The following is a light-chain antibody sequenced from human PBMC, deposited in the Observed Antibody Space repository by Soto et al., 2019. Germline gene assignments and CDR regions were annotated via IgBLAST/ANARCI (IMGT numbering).Light chain of an antibody. V-gene: IGLV2-14*01. J-gene: IGLJ2*01. CDR3: TSYSSSSPVL. Sequence: QSALTQPASVSGSLGQSLPISCTGTSSDVGAYNYVSWYQQHPDKAPKLLIFEVTNRPSGVSGRFSGSKSGITASLSISGLQPEDEADYYCTSYSSSSPVLFGGGTKLTVL. CDR2: EVT. CDR1: SSDVGAYNY.